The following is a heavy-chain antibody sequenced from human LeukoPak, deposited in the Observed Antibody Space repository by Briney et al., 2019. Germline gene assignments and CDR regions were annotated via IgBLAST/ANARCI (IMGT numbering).Heavy chain of an antibody. J-gene: IGHJ2*01. CDR3: ARVGVLREWLLVNWYFDL. CDR2: INTNTGNP. D-gene: IGHD3-3*01. Sequence: ASVKVSCKASGYTFTSYAMNWVRQAPGQGLEWMGWINTNTGNPTYAQGFTGRFVFSLDTSVSTAYLQISSLKAEDTAVYYCARVGVLREWLLVNWYFDLWGRGTLVTVSS. CDR1: GYTFTSYA. V-gene: IGHV7-4-1*02.